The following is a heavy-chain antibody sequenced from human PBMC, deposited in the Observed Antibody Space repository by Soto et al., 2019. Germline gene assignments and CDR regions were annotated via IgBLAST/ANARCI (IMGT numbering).Heavy chain of an antibody. CDR3: AKDILGNFAS. Sequence: GGSLRLSCEASGFTFNTYGMSWVRQAPGKGLEWVSALSATGDKTFYATSVKGRFTISRDNPKNKLYLQMNSLRAEDTALYYCAKDILGNFASWGQGTPVTVSS. V-gene: IGHV3-23*01. CDR2: LSATGDKT. CDR1: GFTFNTYG. D-gene: IGHD1-26*01. J-gene: IGHJ4*02.